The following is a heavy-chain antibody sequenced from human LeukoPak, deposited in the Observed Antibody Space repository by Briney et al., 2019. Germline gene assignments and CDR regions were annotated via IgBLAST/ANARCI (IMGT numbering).Heavy chain of an antibody. V-gene: IGHV3-23*01. Sequence: PGGFLRLSCAASGFTFSSYAMSWVRQAPGKGLEWVSAISGSGGSTYYADSVKGRFTISRDNSRDTLYLQMNSLRAEDTAVYYCAKGYYDYVRGSYYFDYWGQGTLVTVSS. CDR1: GFTFSSYA. CDR2: ISGSGGST. CDR3: AKGYYDYVRGSYYFDY. D-gene: IGHD3-16*01. J-gene: IGHJ4*02.